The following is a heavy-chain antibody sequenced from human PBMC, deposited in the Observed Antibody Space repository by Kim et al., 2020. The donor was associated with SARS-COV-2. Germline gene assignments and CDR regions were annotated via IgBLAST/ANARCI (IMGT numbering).Heavy chain of an antibody. J-gene: IGHJ4*02. V-gene: IGHV3-21*01. D-gene: IGHD3-22*01. CDR2: ISSSSSYI. Sequence: GGSLRLSCAASGFTFSSYSMNWVRQAPGKGLEWVSSISSSSSYIYYADSVKGRFTISRDNAKNSLYLQMNSLRAEDTAVYYCARVGGTNYYDSSGYHHTFDYWGQGTLVTVSS. CDR3: ARVGGTNYYDSSGYHHTFDY. CDR1: GFTFSSYS.